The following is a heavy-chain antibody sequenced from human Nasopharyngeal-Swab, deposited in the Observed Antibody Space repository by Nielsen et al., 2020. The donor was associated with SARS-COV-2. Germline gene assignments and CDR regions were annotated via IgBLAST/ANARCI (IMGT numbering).Heavy chain of an antibody. D-gene: IGHD5-24*01. Sequence: SETRSLTCTVSGGSIGSYYWSWIRQPPGKGLEWIGYIYYRGSTNYNPSLKRRVTISGDTSKNQFSLKLSSVTAADTAVYYCARDKGGMATLDYYYYYYMDVWGKGTTVTVSS. CDR1: GGSIGSYY. V-gene: IGHV4-59*01. CDR2: IYYRGST. J-gene: IGHJ6*03. CDR3: ARDKGGMATLDYYYYYYMDV.